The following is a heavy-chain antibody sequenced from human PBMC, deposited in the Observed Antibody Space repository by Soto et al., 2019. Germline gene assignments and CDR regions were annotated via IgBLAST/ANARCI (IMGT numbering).Heavy chain of an antibody. Sequence: EVQLVESGGGLVKPGGSLRLSCAASGFTFSYYNMNWVRQAPGKGLEWVSSISSSSSYISYADSVMGRFTISRDNAKNSLYLQMNSLRAEDTAVYYCARVVDYYDPYYYYGMDVWGQGTTVTVSS. CDR2: ISSSSSYI. D-gene: IGHD3-22*01. CDR1: GFTFSYYN. V-gene: IGHV3-21*01. J-gene: IGHJ6*02. CDR3: ARVVDYYDPYYYYGMDV.